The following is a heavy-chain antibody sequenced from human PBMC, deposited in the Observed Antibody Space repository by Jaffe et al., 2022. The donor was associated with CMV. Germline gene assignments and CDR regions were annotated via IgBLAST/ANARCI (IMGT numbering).Heavy chain of an antibody. CDR3: VKVAGMATSFDF. Sequence: EVQVVESGGDWVQPGRSLRLSCVASGITFDDYGFHWVRQAPGKGLEWVSGISWNSENIDYAASVKGRFTISRDNTKNSLYLQMNSLRVEDTALYYCVKVAGMATSFDFWGQGTLVTVSS. J-gene: IGHJ4*02. CDR1: GITFDDYG. CDR2: ISWNSENI. D-gene: IGHD1-1*01. V-gene: IGHV3-9*01.